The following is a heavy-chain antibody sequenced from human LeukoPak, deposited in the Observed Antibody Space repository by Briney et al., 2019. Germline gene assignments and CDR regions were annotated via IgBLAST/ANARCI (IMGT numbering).Heavy chain of an antibody. CDR3: ARPLYYYGSVGFDP. D-gene: IGHD3-10*01. J-gene: IGHJ5*02. CDR1: GGSISSGSYY. Sequence: SETLSLTCTVSGGSISSGSYYWSWIRQPAGKGLEWIGRIYTSGSTNYNPSLKSRVTISVDTSKNQFSLKLSSVTAADTAVYYCARPLYYYGSVGFDPWGQGTLVTVSS. V-gene: IGHV4-61*02. CDR2: IYTSGST.